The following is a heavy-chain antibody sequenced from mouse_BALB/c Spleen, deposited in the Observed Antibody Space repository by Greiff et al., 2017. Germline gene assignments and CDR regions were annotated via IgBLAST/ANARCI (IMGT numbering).Heavy chain of an antibody. J-gene: IGHJ4*01. CDR3: AMGGDYAAMDY. CDR2: ISYSGRT. Sequence: EVKLMESGPGLVKPSQSLSLTCTVTGYSITSDYAWNWIRQFPGNKLEWMGYISYSGRTSYNPSLKSRISITRDQSKNQFFLQLNSVTTEDTATYYCAMGGDYAAMDYWGQGTSVTVSS. CDR1: GYSITSDYA. D-gene: IGHD2-13*01. V-gene: IGHV3-2*02.